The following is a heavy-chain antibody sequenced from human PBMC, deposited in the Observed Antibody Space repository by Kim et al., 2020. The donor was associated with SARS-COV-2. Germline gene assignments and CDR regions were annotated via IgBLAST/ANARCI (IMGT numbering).Heavy chain of an antibody. CDR1: GFTFSSYW. CDR2: IKQDGSEK. Sequence: GGSLRLSCAASGFTFSSYWMSWVRQAPGKGLEWVANIKQDGSEKYYVDSVKGRFTISRDNAKNSLYLQMNSLRAEDTAVYYCARAAAAGNYYGMDVWGQGTTVTVSS. CDR3: ARAAAAGNYYGMDV. J-gene: IGHJ6*02. V-gene: IGHV3-7*01. D-gene: IGHD6-13*01.